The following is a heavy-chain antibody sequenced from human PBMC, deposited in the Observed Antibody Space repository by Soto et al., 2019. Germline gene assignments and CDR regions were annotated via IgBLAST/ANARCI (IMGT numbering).Heavy chain of an antibody. J-gene: IGHJ5*02. D-gene: IGHD4-4*01. CDR1: GFTFSSYS. Sequence: EVQLVESGGGLVKPGGSLRLSCAASGFTFSSYSMNWVRQAPGKGLEWVSSISSSSSYIYYADSVKGRFTISRDNAKNSLYLQMNSLRAEDTAVYYCARQPNYSNWWFDPWGQGTLVTGSS. V-gene: IGHV3-21*01. CDR2: ISSSSSYI. CDR3: ARQPNYSNWWFDP.